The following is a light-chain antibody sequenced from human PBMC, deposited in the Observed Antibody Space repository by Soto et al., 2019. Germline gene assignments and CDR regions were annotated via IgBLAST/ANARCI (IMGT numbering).Light chain of an antibody. J-gene: IGLJ1*01. CDR1: SSDVGGSNH. Sequence: QSALTQPRSVSGSPGQSVTISCTGTSSDVGGSNHVSWYQHHPGKAPKFMIYDVSKRPSGVPDRFSGSKSGNTASLTISGLQAEDEAYYYCCSSAGTYTFVFGTGTKLTVL. V-gene: IGLV2-11*01. CDR3: CSSAGTYTFV. CDR2: DVS.